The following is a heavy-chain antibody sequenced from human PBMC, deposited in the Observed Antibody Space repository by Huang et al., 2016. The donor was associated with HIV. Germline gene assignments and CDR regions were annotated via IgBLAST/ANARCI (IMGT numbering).Heavy chain of an antibody. CDR2: ISFDGRNK. J-gene: IGHJ4*02. V-gene: IGHV3-30*14. CDR3: ARDTTTVAGLDF. CDR1: GFTFRDHP. D-gene: IGHD6-19*01. Sequence: QVQLVESGGGVVQPGRSLRLSGAVSGFTFRDHPMHWVRQAPCKGLEWVAVISFDGRNKFYADFVRGRFTISRDKSKNILYLQLNSLTPADTSIYYCARDTTTVAGLDFWGQGALVTVSS.